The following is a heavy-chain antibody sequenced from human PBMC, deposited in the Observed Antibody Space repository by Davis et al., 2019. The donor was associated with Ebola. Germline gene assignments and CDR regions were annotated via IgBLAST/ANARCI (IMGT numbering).Heavy chain of an antibody. J-gene: IGHJ4*02. CDR2: IGPNSRTI. Sequence: PGGSLRLSCAASGFTFSSYGMHWVRQAPGEGLEWVSYIGPNSRTIYYADSVKGRFTISRDNAKNSLDLQMNSLRAEDTALYYCATRVLTADSYWGQGTLVTVSS. D-gene: IGHD2-21*02. V-gene: IGHV3-48*04. CDR1: GFTFSSYG. CDR3: ATRVLTADSY.